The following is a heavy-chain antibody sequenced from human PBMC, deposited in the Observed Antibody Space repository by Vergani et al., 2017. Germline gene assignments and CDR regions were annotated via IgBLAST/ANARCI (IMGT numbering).Heavy chain of an antibody. CDR1: GFTFSSDG. CDR3: SKQYVGTSDC. Sequence: QMQLVESGGGVIQPGGSLRLSCAASGFTFSSDGMQWVRQAPGKGLEWVALIDFKGNDAYYTDSVRGRFIISRGNSKNTLCLQMNSLRVEDTALYYCSKQYVGTSDCWGQGTLVTVSS. V-gene: IGHV3-30*02. J-gene: IGHJ4*02. CDR2: IDFKGNDA. D-gene: IGHD1-26*01.